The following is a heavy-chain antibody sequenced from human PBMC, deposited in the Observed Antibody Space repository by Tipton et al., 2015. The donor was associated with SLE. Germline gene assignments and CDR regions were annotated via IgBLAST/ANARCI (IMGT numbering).Heavy chain of an antibody. CDR1: GFTFSSYS. J-gene: IGHJ4*02. V-gene: IGHV3-21*01. D-gene: IGHD3-22*01. CDR3: AREEPSYYYDSSGYFDY. Sequence: GSLRLSCAASGFTFSSYSMNWVRQAPGKGLEWVSSISSSSSYIYYADSVKGRFTISRDNAKNSLYLQMNSLRAEDTAVYYCAREEPSYYYDSSGYFDYWGQGTLVTVSS. CDR2: ISSSSSYI.